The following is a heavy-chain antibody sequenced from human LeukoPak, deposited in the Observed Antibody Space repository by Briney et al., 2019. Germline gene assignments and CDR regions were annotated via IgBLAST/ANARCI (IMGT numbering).Heavy chain of an antibody. V-gene: IGHV3-15*01. J-gene: IGHJ4*02. CDR1: VLTFSNAW. CDR2: IKSKTDGGTT. CDR3: TTESYYYDSSGYYGTPD. Sequence: PGGSLRLSCAVCVLTFSNAWMSWVRQAPGKGLEWVGRIKSKTDGGTTDYAAPVKGRFTISRDDSKNTLYLQMNSLKTEDTAVYYCTTESYYYDSSGYYGTPDWGQGTLVTVSS. D-gene: IGHD3-22*01.